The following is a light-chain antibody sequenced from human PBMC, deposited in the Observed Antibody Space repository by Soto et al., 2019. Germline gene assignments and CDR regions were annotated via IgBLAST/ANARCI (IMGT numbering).Light chain of an antibody. Sequence: QSALTQPRSVSGSPGQSVTISCTGTSSDVGGYNYVSWNQQYPGKAPKLMTYDVSKRPSGIPDRFSGSKSGNTASLTISGLQAEDEADYYCCSYAGSYTWVFGGGTKLTVL. V-gene: IGLV2-11*01. CDR3: CSYAGSYTWV. CDR1: SSDVGGYNY. CDR2: DVS. J-gene: IGLJ3*02.